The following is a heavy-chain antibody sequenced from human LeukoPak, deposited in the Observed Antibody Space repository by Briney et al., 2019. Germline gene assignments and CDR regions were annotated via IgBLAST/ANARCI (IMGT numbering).Heavy chain of an antibody. Sequence: VASVKVSCEASGYTFTGYYIHWVRQAPGQGLEWMGWLSSYNGNTNYAQKLQGRVTMTTDSSTGTAYMALRSRRCDDNAVFYCARGEIYFDYWGQGTLVTVSS. CDR2: LSSYNGNT. V-gene: IGHV1-18*04. CDR3: ARGEIYFDY. D-gene: IGHD3-16*01. CDR1: GYTFTGYY. J-gene: IGHJ4*02.